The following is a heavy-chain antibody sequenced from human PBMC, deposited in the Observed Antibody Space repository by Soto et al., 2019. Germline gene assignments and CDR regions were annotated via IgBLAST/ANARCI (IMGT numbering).Heavy chain of an antibody. J-gene: IGHJ4*02. CDR3: AKDGRGYYGSGRTQRGYFDY. Sequence: QVQLVESGGGVVQPGRSLRLSCAASGFTFSSYGMHWVRQAPGKGLEWVAVISYDGSNKYYADSVKGRFTISRDNSKNTLYLQMNSLRAEDTAVYYCAKDGRGYYGSGRTQRGYFDYWGQGTLVTVSS. CDR1: GFTFSSYG. V-gene: IGHV3-30*18. CDR2: ISYDGSNK. D-gene: IGHD3-10*01.